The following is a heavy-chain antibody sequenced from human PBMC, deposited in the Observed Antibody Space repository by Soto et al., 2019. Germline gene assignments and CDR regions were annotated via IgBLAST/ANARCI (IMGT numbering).Heavy chain of an antibody. CDR1: GFTFSAFA. V-gene: IGHV3-30-3*01. J-gene: IGHJ6*02. Sequence: QVQLVESGGGVVQPGTSLRLSCAGSGFTFSAFAMHWVRQAPGKGLGWVALILSDGSNEAYADSVRGRFTISRDNSKNTLYLQMNSLGVEDTAGYYCARAMAGMDVWGHGTTVTVSS. CDR2: ILSDGSNE. CDR3: ARAMAGMDV.